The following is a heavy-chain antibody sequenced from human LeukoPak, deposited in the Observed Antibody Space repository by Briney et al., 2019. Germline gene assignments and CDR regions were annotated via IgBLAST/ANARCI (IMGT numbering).Heavy chain of an antibody. CDR2: INSDGSST. D-gene: IGHD3-9*01. V-gene: IGHV3-74*01. CDR3: ASGYLRYFDWLPPAFLDY. J-gene: IGHJ4*02. CDR1: GFTFSSYW. Sequence: PGXXLRLSCAASGFTFSSYWMHWVRQAPGKGLVWVSRINSDGSSTIYADSVKGRFTISRDNAKNTLYLQMNSLRAEDTAVYYCASGYLRYFDWLPPAFLDYWGQGTLVTVSS.